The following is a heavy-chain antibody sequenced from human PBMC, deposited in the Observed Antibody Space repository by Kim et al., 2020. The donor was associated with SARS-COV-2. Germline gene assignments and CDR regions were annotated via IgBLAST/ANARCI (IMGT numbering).Heavy chain of an antibody. D-gene: IGHD3-22*01. CDR2: ISSSSSYI. CDR1: GFTFSSYS. CDR3: ARNNDYYDSSGYSSPDYLDY. J-gene: IGHJ4*02. Sequence: GGSLRLSCAASGFTFSSYSMNWVRQAPGKGLEWVSSISSSSSYIYYADSVKGRFTISRDNAKNSLYLQMNSLRAEDTAVYYCARNNDYYDSSGYSSPDYLDYWGEGTLVTVSS. V-gene: IGHV3-21*01.